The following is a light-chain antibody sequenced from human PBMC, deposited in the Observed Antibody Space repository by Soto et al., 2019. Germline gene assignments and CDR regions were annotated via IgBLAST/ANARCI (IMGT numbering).Light chain of an antibody. CDR2: GAS. Sequence: EIVLTQSPGTLSLSPGERATLSCRASQSVSSSNLAWYQQKPGQAPRLLIYGASTRATGIPDRFSGSGSGTDFTLTISRLELEDLAVYYCQQYGRSFGGGTKVEIK. CDR1: QSVSSSN. CDR3: QQYGRS. V-gene: IGKV3-20*01. J-gene: IGKJ4*01.